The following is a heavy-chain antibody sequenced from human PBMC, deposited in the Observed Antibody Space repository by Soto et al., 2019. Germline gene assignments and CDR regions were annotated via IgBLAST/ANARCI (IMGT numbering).Heavy chain of an antibody. CDR1: GFTFSSYA. V-gene: IGHV3-23*01. J-gene: IGHJ4*02. Sequence: GSLRLSCAASGFTFSSYAMSWVRQAPGKGLEWVSGISGSGGNTYYADSVKGRFTISRDNSKNTLYLQMNSLRAEDTALYYCAKETIVGTTTRAYFDYWGQGTLVTVPQ. CDR3: AKETIVGTTTRAYFDY. D-gene: IGHD1-26*01. CDR2: ISGSGGNT.